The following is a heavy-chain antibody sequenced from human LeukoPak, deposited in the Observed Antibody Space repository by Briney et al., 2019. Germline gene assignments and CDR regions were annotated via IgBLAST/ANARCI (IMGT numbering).Heavy chain of an antibody. CDR1: GYSFTNYW. D-gene: IGHD3-3*01. J-gene: IGHJ5*02. CDR3: AIFDFLFGEIDNWFDP. V-gene: IGHV5-51*01. Sequence: GESLKISCKGSGYSFTNYWIGWVRQMPGKGLEWMGVIYPGDSDTRYSPSFQGQVTISADKSISTAYLQWSSLKASDTAMYYCAIFDFLFGEIDNWFDPWGQGTLVTVSS. CDR2: IYPGDSDT.